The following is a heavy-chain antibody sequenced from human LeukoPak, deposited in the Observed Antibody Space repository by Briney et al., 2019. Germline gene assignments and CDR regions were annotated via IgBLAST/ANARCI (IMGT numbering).Heavy chain of an antibody. V-gene: IGHV3-30-3*01. J-gene: IGHJ5*02. CDR1: GFTFSSDA. CDR3: ARHSFPIVVVTAELDP. D-gene: IGHD2-21*02. Sequence: PARSLRLSCAVSGFTFSSDAMHWGCQAPGKGLEWVAVISYDGSNKYYADSVKGRFIISRDNSKNTLYLQMNSLRAEDTAVYYCARHSFPIVVVTAELDPWGQGTLVTVSS. CDR2: ISYDGSNK.